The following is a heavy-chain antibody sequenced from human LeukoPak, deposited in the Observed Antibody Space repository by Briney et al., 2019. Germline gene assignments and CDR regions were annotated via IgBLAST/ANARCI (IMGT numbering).Heavy chain of an antibody. CDR3: AREALGYCSGGSCYDLKELNMDV. CDR1: GFTFSSYS. Sequence: PGGSLRLSCAASGFTFSSYSMNWVRQAPGKGLEWVSSISSSSSYIYYADSVKGRFTISRDNAKNSLYLQMNSLRAEDTAVYYCAREALGYCSGGSCYDLKELNMDVWGKGTTVTVSS. CDR2: ISSSSSYI. V-gene: IGHV3-21*01. J-gene: IGHJ6*03. D-gene: IGHD2-15*01.